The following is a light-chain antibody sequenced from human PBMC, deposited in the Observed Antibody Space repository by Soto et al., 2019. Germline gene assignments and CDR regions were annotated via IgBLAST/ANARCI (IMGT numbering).Light chain of an antibody. J-gene: IGKJ1*01. Sequence: EILLTQSPGSLSLSPGDRATLSCRASQSFSSTFFAWYQQKPGQAPRLLIYGASSRATGIPDRFSGSGSGTDLTLTISRLEPEDFAVYYCQQYASSVTFGQGTNVEIK. CDR1: QSFSSTF. CDR2: GAS. V-gene: IGKV3-20*01. CDR3: QQYASSVT.